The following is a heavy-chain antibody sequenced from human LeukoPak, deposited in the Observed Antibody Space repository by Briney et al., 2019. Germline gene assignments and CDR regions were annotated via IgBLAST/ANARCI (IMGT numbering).Heavy chain of an antibody. CDR3: ASPVRYCSSTNCYIDYYYGMDV. Sequence: GRSPRLSCAASGFTFSTYAMHWVRQAPGKGLEWVAVISNDGNNKYYADSVKGRFTISRDNSKNTLYLQMNSLRVEDTAVYYCASPVRYCSSTNCYIDYYYGMDVWGQGTTVTVSS. J-gene: IGHJ6*02. D-gene: IGHD2-2*02. CDR2: ISNDGNNK. V-gene: IGHV3-30-3*01. CDR1: GFTFSTYA.